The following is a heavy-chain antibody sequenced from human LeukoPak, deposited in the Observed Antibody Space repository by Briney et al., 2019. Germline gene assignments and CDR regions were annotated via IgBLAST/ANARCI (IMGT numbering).Heavy chain of an antibody. CDR2: IYYSGST. CDR3: ARRLQWRHGCDY. J-gene: IGHJ4*02. V-gene: IGHV4-59*08. CDR1: GDSISTYY. D-gene: IGHD5-24*01. Sequence: SETLSLTCTVSGDSISTYYWSWIRQPPGKGLEWIGYIYYSGSTNYNPSLKSRVTISVDTSRNQFSLKLSSVTAADTAVYHCARRLQWRHGCDYWGQGTLVTVSS.